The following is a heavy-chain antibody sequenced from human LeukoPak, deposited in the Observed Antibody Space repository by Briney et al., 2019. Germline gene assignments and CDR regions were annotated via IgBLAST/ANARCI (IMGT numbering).Heavy chain of an antibody. D-gene: IGHD1-26*01. Sequence: GGSLRLSCAASGFTFSSHWMHWVRQAPGKGLEWVSSISSSSSYIYYVDSVKGRFTISRDNAKNSLYLQMNSLRAEDTAVYYCARPISGSYSNWFDPWGQGTLVTVSS. V-gene: IGHV3-21*01. CDR3: ARPISGSYSNWFDP. J-gene: IGHJ5*02. CDR2: ISSSSSYI. CDR1: GFTFSSHW.